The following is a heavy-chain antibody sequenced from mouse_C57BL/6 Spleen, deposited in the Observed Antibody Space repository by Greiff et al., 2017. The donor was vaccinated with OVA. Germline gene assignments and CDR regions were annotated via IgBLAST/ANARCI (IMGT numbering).Heavy chain of an antibody. J-gene: IGHJ2*01. V-gene: IGHV1-69*01. D-gene: IGHD1-1*01. Sequence: QVQLQQPGAELVMPGASVKLSCKASGYTFTSYWMHWVKQRPGQGLEWIGEIDPSDSYTNYNQKFKGKSTLTVDKSSSTAYMQLSSLTSEDSAVYYCARSITTVVENFDYWGQGTTLTVSS. CDR1: GYTFTSYW. CDR2: IDPSDSYT. CDR3: ARSITTVVENFDY.